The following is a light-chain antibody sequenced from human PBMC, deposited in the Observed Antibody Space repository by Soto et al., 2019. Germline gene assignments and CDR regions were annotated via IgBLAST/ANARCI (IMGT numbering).Light chain of an antibody. V-gene: IGLV2-23*01. CDR2: EGS. CDR3: CSYAGSRV. J-gene: IGLJ3*02. CDR1: PSDVGGYIS. Sequence: QSALTQPPSASGSPGQSVTISCTGTPSDVGGYISVSWYQQHPGKAPKLMIYEGSKRPSGVSNRFSGSKSGNTASLTISGLQAEDEADYYCCSYAGSRVFGGGTKRTVL.